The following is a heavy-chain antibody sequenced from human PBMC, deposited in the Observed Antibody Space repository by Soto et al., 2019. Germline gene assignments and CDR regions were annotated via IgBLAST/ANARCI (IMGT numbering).Heavy chain of an antibody. CDR3: AKDLYGPGSYYNLDY. CDR2: ISYDGSNK. Sequence: GGSLRLSCAASGFTFSSYGMHWVRQAPGKGLEWVAVISYDGSNKYYADSVKGRFTISRDNSKNTLYLQMNSLRAEDTAVYYCAKDLYGPGSYYNLDYWGQGTLVTVSS. V-gene: IGHV3-30*18. J-gene: IGHJ4*02. D-gene: IGHD3-10*01. CDR1: GFTFSSYG.